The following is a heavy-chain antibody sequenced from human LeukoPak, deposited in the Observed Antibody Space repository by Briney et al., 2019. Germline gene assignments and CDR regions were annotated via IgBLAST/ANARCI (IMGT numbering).Heavy chain of an antibody. CDR3: ARVALYDSSGHNYVDY. CDR1: GGSISSGDYS. V-gene: IGHV4-61*02. CDR2: FYTSGST. D-gene: IGHD3-22*01. Sequence: PSETLSLTCTVSGGSISSGDYSWSWLPQPAGKGLEWIGRFYTSGSTNYNPSLTSRVTISVDKSKNQFSLKLSSVTAADTAVYYCARVALYDSSGHNYVDYWGQGTLVTVSS. J-gene: IGHJ4*02.